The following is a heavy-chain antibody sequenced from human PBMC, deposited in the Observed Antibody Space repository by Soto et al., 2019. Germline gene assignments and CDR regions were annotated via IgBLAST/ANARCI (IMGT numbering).Heavy chain of an antibody. D-gene: IGHD3-3*01. CDR1: GFTFSSYG. CDR2: ISYDGSNK. V-gene: IGHV3-30*18. Sequence: QVQLVESGGGVVQPGRSLRLSCAASGFTFSSYGMHWVRQAPGKGLEWVAVISYDGSNKYYADSVKGRFTIYRDNSKNTLYLQMNGLRAEDTAVYYCAKIGHYDFWRSSGMDVWGQGTTVTVSS. CDR3: AKIGHYDFWRSSGMDV. J-gene: IGHJ6*02.